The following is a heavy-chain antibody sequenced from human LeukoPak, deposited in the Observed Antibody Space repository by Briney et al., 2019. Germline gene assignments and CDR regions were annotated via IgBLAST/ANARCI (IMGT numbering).Heavy chain of an antibody. D-gene: IGHD4/OR15-4a*01. J-gene: IGHJ4*02. CDR3: ARDRAGQHYFDY. V-gene: IGHV3-53*01. CDR2: IYSGGST. CDR1: GFTVSSNY. Sequence: GGSLRLSCAASGFTVSSNYMSWVRQAPGKGLEWVSVIYSGGSTYYADSVKGRFTISRDNSKNTLYLQMNSLRAEDTAVYYCARDRAGQHYFDYWGQGTLVTVSS.